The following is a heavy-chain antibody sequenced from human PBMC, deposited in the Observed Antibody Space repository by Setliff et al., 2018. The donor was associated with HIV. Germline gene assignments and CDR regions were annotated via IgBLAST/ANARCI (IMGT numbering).Heavy chain of an antibody. CDR1: GFTFSNAW. Sequence: GGSLRLSCAASGFTFSNAWMSWVRQAPGKGLEWLCYINWRSEKYYADSVKGRFTISRDNGKNSLYLQMNSLRAEDTAVYYCVRDKSWAFDYWGQGTLVTVSS. CDR2: INWRSEK. V-gene: IGHV3-48*01. J-gene: IGHJ4*02. CDR3: VRDKSWAFDY.